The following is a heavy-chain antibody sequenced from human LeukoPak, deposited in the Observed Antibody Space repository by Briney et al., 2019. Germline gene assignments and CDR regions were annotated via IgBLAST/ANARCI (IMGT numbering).Heavy chain of an antibody. J-gene: IGHJ6*03. V-gene: IGHV3-9*01. CDR2: ISWNSGSI. CDR1: GFTFDDYA. Sequence: GRSLRLSCAASGFTFDDYAMHWVRQAPGKGLEWVSGISWNSGSIGYADSVKGRFTISRDTAKNSLYLQMNSLRAEDTAVYYCARDSSRYYYYMDVWGKGTTVTVSS. CDR3: ARDSSRYYYYMDV.